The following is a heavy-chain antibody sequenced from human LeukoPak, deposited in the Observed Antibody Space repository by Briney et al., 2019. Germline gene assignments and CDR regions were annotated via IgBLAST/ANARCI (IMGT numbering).Heavy chain of an antibody. J-gene: IGHJ3*02. V-gene: IGHV3-9*03. D-gene: IGHD5-18*01. CDR1: GFTFDDYA. CDR2: ISWNSGSI. CDR3: AKDLKRGYSYGDDAFDI. Sequence: PGRSLRLSCAASGFTFDDYAMHWVRQAPGKGLEWVSGISWNSGSIGYADSVKGRFTISRDNAKNSLYLQMNSLRAEDMALYYCAKDLKRGYSYGDDAFDIWGQGTMVTVSS.